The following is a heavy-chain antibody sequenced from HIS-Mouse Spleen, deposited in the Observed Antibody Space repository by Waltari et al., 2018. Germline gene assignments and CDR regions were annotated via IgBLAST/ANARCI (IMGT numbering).Heavy chain of an antibody. J-gene: IGHJ4*02. Sequence: QLQLQESGPGLVKPSETLSLTCTVSGGSISSSSYYWGWIRQPPGKGLEWIGSIYYSWSTYYTPSLKGRVTISVDTSKNQFSLKLSSVTAADTAVYYCAGITVTTRWVGDAYWGQGTLVTVSS. CDR3: AGITVTTRWVGDAY. CDR2: IYYSWST. D-gene: IGHD4-4*01. CDR1: GGSISSSSYY. V-gene: IGHV4-39*07.